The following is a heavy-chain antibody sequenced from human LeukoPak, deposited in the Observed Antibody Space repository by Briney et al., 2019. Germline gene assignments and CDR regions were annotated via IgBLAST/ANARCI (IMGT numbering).Heavy chain of an antibody. J-gene: IGHJ4*02. CDR2: ISYDGSNK. D-gene: IGHD2-2*01. V-gene: IGHV3-30*18. Sequence: GGSLRLSCAASGFTFSSYGMHWVRQAPGKGLEWVAVISYDGSNKYHADSVKGRFTISRDNSKNTLYLQMNSLRAEDTAVYYCAKGQISEYAYQLNFDYWGQGTLVTVSS. CDR3: AKGQISEYAYQLNFDY. CDR1: GFTFSSYG.